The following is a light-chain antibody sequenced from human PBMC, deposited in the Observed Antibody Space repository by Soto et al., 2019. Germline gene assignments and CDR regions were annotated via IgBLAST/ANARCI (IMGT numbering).Light chain of an antibody. CDR2: AVS. Sequence: QSALTQPASVSGSPGQSITISCTGTSSDVGSYNLVSWYRQHPGKAPKLMIYAVSKRPSGVSDRFSGSRSANTASLTISGLQAEDEADYYCCSYAGSITPYVFGIGTKLTVL. CDR1: SSDVGSYNL. J-gene: IGLJ1*01. CDR3: CSYAGSITPYV. V-gene: IGLV2-23*02.